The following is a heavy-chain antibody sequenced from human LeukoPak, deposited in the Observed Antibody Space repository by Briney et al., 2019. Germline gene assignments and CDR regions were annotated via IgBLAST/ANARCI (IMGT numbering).Heavy chain of an antibody. CDR3: ARAWQWLPLDY. J-gene: IGHJ4*02. CDR1: GDSISSYY. D-gene: IGHD6-19*01. Sequence: SETLSLTCTVSGDSISSYYWSWIRQPAGKGLEWIGRISTSGSTNYNPSLKSRVTMSVDTSKNQFSLKLSSATAADTAVYYCARAWQWLPLDYWGQGTLVTVSS. V-gene: IGHV4-4*07. CDR2: ISTSGST.